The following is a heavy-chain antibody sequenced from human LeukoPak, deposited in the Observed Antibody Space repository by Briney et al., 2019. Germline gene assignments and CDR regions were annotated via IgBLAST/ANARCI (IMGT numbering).Heavy chain of an antibody. CDR1: GGSISSNSYY. CDR2: IHYRGTT. J-gene: IGHJ6*03. D-gene: IGHD3-10*01. V-gene: IGHV4-39*01. CDR3: ARHQPYRDYGSAIYSLNYYYYYMDV. Sequence: NPSETLSLTCTVSGGSISSNSYYWGWIRQPPGKGLEWIGSIHYRGTTYYNPSLKSRVTMSVDTSKNQFSLRLSSVTAADTAVYYCARHQPYRDYGSAIYSLNYYYYYMDVWGRGTTVTISS.